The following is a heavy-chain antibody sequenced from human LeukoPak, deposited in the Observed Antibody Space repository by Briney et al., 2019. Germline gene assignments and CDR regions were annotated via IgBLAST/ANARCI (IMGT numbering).Heavy chain of an antibody. D-gene: IGHD1-26*01. CDR1: GGSLGGYF. CDR3: VVGQWEPKGAY. Sequence: PSETLSLTCAVYGGSLGGYFWNWIRQTPGKGLEWIGEVDHSGNTNYNPSPKSRVTMSLDTSRNQFSLKLTSVTAADTALYYCVVGQWEPKGAYWGQGNLVTVSS. V-gene: IGHV4-34*01. J-gene: IGHJ4*02. CDR2: VDHSGNT.